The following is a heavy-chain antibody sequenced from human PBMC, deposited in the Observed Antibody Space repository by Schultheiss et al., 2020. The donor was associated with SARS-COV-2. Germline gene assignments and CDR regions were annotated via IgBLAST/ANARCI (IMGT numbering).Heavy chain of an antibody. V-gene: IGHV4-61*02. Sequence: SETLSLTCTVSGGSISSSSYYWSWIRQPAGKGLEWIGRIYTSGSTNYNPSLKSRVTMSVDTSKNQFSLKLSSVTAADTAVYYCARAPDIVVVPAAAGIDYWGQGTLVTVSS. J-gene: IGHJ4*02. D-gene: IGHD2-2*01. CDR3: ARAPDIVVVPAAAGIDY. CDR2: IYTSGST. CDR1: GGSISSSSYY.